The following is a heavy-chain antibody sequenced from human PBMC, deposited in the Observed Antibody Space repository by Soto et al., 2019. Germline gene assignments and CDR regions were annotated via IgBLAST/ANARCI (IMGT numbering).Heavy chain of an antibody. Sequence: GGSLRLSCAASGFTFSSYGMHWVRQAPGKGLEWVAVIWSDGSNEYYADSVKGRFTISRDNSKNTLSLQMNSLRAEDTAVYYCARELGDDRSGYSSDACDIWGQGTMVTVSS. CDR3: ARELGDDRSGYSSDACDI. CDR2: IWSDGSNE. CDR1: GFTFSSYG. V-gene: IGHV3-33*01. J-gene: IGHJ3*02. D-gene: IGHD3-22*01.